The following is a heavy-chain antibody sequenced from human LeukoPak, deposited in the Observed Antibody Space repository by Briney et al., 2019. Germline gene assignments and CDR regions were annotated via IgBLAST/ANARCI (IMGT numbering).Heavy chain of an antibody. V-gene: IGHV1-18*01. CDR3: ARDRSYSSSSQVTY. J-gene: IGHJ4*02. CDR2: ISAYNGNT. Sequence: ASVKVSCKASGYTFTSCGISWVRQAPGQGLELMGWISAYNGNTNYAQKVQARVTMTTDTSTSTAYMELRTLRPNATAVYSCARDRSYSSSSQVTYWGQGTLVTVSS. D-gene: IGHD6-6*01. CDR1: GYTFTSCG.